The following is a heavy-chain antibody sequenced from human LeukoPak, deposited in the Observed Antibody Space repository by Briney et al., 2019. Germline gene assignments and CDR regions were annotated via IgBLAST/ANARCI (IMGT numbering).Heavy chain of an antibody. CDR3: AREKGGYYYDSSGYLFDY. Sequence: GASVKVSCKASGGTFSSYAISWVRQAPGQGLEWMGRIIPILGIANYAQKFLGRVTITADKSTSTAYMELSSLRSEDTAVYYCAREKGGYYYDSSGYLFDYWGQGTLVTVSS. CDR1: GGTFSSYA. V-gene: IGHV1-69*04. D-gene: IGHD3-22*01. CDR2: IIPILGIA. J-gene: IGHJ4*02.